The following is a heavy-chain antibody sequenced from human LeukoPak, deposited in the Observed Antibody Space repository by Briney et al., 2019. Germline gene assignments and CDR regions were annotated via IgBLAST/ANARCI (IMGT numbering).Heavy chain of an antibody. V-gene: IGHV1-69*06. CDR2: IIPIFGTA. D-gene: IGHD3-9*01. CDR3: ARRRAFEDFGMDV. CDR1: GGTFSSYA. Sequence: SVKVSCKASGGTFSSYAISWVRQAPGQGLEWMGGIIPIFGTANYAQKFQGRVTINADKSTTTAYMELSSLRSEDTAVYCCARRRAFEDFGMDVWGQGTTVTVSS. J-gene: IGHJ6*02.